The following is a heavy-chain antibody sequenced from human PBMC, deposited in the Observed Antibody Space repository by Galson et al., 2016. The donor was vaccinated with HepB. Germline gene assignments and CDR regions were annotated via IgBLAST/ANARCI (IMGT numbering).Heavy chain of an antibody. Sequence: SLRLSCAASGFIFRTYALNWVRQAPGKGLEWVSAITPGGDSSSYADSVKGRFPISRDNSKDTLYLQINSLSPADTAVYYCASLDWGQMRDWGQGALVIVSS. CDR3: ASLDWGQMRD. CDR1: GFIFRTYA. V-gene: IGHV3-23*01. D-gene: IGHD3/OR15-3a*01. J-gene: IGHJ4*02. CDR2: ITPGGDSS.